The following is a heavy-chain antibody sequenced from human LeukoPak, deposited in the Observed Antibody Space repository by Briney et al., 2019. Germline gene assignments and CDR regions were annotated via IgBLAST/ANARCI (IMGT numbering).Heavy chain of an antibody. CDR1: GFTFSIYW. CDR3: ARVRATFSPHFDN. J-gene: IGHJ4*02. Sequence: GGSLRLSCAASGFTFSIYWMHWVRQAPGKGLMWVSRINSDGSITNYAYSVKGRFTISRDNAKNTLYLQMNSLRAEDTAVYYCARVRATFSPHFDNWGQGTLVTVSS. V-gene: IGHV3-74*01. CDR2: INSDGSIT. D-gene: IGHD5-12*01.